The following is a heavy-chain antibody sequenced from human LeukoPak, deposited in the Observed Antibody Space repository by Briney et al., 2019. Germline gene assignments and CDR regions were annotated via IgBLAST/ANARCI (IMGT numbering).Heavy chain of an antibody. CDR2: ISWNSGSI. D-gene: IGHD6-6*01. V-gene: IGHV3-9*01. Sequence: SGGSLRLSCAASGFTFDDYAMHWVRQAPGKGLEWVSGISWNSGSIGYADSVKGRFTISRDNAKNSLYLQMNSLRAEDTALYYCAKSSSSSDYYYYYMDVWGKGTTATVSS. J-gene: IGHJ6*03. CDR1: GFTFDDYA. CDR3: AKSSSSSDYYYYYMDV.